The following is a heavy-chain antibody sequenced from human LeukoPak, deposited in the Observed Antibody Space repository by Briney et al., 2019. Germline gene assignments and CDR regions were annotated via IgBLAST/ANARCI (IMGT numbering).Heavy chain of an antibody. CDR3: ARERRAVVASPYYMDV. D-gene: IGHD2-15*01. CDR1: GGSISGYY. V-gene: IGHV4-59*01. CDR2: IYYSGST. Sequence: SETLSLTCTVSGGSISGYYWSWIRQPPGKGLEWIGYIYYSGSTNYNPSLKSRVTISVDTSKNQFSLKLSSVTAADTAVYYCARERRAVVASPYYMDVWGKGTTVTVSS. J-gene: IGHJ6*03.